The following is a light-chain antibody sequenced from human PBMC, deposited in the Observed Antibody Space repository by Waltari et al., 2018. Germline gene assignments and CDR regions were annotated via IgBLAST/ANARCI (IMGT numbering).Light chain of an antibody. Sequence: IVLTQSPGTLSLSPGERATLSFRASQSVSSSYLMWYQQKPGQAPRLLMYGVSSRATGIPDRFSGSGSGTDFTLTISRLEPEDFAVYYCQQFGSSPGSFGQGTKLEIK. J-gene: IGKJ2*01. CDR3: QQFGSSPGS. V-gene: IGKV3-20*01. CDR1: QSVSSSY. CDR2: GVS.